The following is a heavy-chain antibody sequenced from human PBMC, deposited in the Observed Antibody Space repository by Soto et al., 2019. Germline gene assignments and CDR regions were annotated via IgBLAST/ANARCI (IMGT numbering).Heavy chain of an antibody. V-gene: IGHV1-8*01. CDR2: MNPNSGNT. D-gene: IGHD1-1*01. CDR3: ARERPGTSSMDV. CDR1: GYTFTSYD. J-gene: IGHJ6*02. Sequence: QVQLVQSGAEVKKPGASVKVSCKASGYTFTSYDINWVRQATGQGLEWMGWMNPNSGNTGSARKFQGRVAMTRNTPRSTAYMALRSLRSEDTAVDSCARERPGTSSMDVWGQGTTVTVSS.